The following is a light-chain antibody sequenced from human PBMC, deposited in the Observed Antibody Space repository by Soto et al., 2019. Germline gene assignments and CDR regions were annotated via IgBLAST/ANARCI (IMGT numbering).Light chain of an antibody. V-gene: IGKV3-11*01. CDR2: DAS. J-gene: IGKJ2*01. CDR3: QQRSNCPPYT. CDR1: QSVSSY. Sequence: EIVLTQSPATLSLSPGERATLSCRASQSVSSYLAWYQQKPGQAPRLLIYDASNRDTGIPARSSGSGSGTDFTLTSSSLEPEDFAVYYCQQRSNCPPYTFGQGTKLEIK.